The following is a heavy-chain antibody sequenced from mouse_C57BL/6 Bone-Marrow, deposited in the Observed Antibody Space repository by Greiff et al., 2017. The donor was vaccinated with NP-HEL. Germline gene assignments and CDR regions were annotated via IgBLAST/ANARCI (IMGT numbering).Heavy chain of an antibody. J-gene: IGHJ4*01. CDR1: GYSITSGYY. D-gene: IGHD2-4*01. CDR2: ISYDGSN. Sequence: EVKLMESGPGLVKPSQSLSLTCSVTGYSITSGYYWNWIRQFPGNKLEWMGYISYDGSNNYNPSLKNRISITRDTSKNQFFLKLNSVTTEDTATYYCARDMITTGYYYAMDYWGQGTSVTVSS. V-gene: IGHV3-6*01. CDR3: ARDMITTGYYYAMDY.